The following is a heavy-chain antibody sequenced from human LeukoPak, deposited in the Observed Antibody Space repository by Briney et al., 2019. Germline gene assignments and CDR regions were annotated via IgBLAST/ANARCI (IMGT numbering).Heavy chain of an antibody. V-gene: IGHV3-11*01. CDR2: ITTSGSTI. CDR1: GFSFGDYY. Sequence: GGSLRLSCAASGFSFGDYYTSWIRQAPGKGLEWISYITTSGSTIYYADSVRGRFTISRDNAKNSLYLQMNSLRAEDTAVYYCATRWGYFDYWGQGTLVTVSS. CDR3: ATRWGYFDY. J-gene: IGHJ4*02. D-gene: IGHD7-27*01.